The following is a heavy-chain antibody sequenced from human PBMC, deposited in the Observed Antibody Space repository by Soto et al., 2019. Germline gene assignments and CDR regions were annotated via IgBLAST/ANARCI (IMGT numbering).Heavy chain of an antibody. J-gene: IGHJ3*02. CDR3: ARHPYGDYAFDI. CDR2: IYYSGST. V-gene: IGHV4-39*01. CDR1: GGSISSSSYC. Sequence: SETLSLTCTVSGGSISSSSYCWGWIRQPPGKGLEWIGSIYYSGSTYYNPSLKSRVTISVDTSKNQFSLKLSSVTAADTAVYYCARHPYGDYAFDIWGQGTMVTVSS. D-gene: IGHD4-17*01.